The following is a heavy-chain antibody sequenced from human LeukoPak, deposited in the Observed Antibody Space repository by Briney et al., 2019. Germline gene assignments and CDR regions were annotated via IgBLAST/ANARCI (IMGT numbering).Heavy chain of an antibody. CDR1: GGSFSSSSYY. Sequence: SETLVITCTVSGGSFSSSSYYWGWIRQPPGKGLEWIGTIYYSGSTYYNPSLKSRVTISIDTSKNQFSLRLSSVTAADTAVYFCARASIYFDILYWGRGTLVTVSS. CDR3: ARASIYFDILY. CDR2: IYYSGST. D-gene: IGHD3-22*01. V-gene: IGHV4-39*01. J-gene: IGHJ4*02.